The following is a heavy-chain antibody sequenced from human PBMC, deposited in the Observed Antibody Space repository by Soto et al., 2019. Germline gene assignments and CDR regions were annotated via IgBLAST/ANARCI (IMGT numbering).Heavy chain of an antibody. V-gene: IGHV3-73*01. CDR2: IRSKANSYAT. J-gene: IGHJ4*02. CDR1: WFTFSVSA. CDR3: TRRGSSGYYYVRYFDD. Sequence: LXLSCAASWFTFSVSAMHWVLHASGKGLEWVVRIRSKANSYATAYAASVKGRFTISRDDSKNTAYLQMNSLKTEDTAVYYCTRRGSSGYYYVRYFDDWGQGTLVTVSS. D-gene: IGHD3-22*01.